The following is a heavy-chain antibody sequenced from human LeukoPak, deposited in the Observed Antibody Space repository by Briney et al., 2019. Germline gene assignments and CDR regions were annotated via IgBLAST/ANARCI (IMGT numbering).Heavy chain of an antibody. Sequence: SETLSLTCTVSGGSISSSYWSWIRQPPGKGLEWIGYVYYSGSTNYNPSLKSRVTISVDTSKNQFSLKLSSVTAADTAVYYCARERRSGSYYYFDYWGHGTLVTVSS. CDR2: VYYSGST. CDR1: GGSISSSY. V-gene: IGHV4-59*01. D-gene: IGHD1-26*01. CDR3: ARERRSGSYYYFDY. J-gene: IGHJ4*01.